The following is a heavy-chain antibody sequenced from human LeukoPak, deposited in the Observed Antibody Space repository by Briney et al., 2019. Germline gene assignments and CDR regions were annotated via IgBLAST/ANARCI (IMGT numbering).Heavy chain of an antibody. D-gene: IGHD2-15*01. Sequence: SVKVSCKASGDTFTSYGISWVRQAPGQGLEWMGGMIPIFGTANYAQKFQGRVTITADESTSTAYMELSSLRSEDTAVYYCASSVVAKVYYYYGMDVWGQGTTVTVSS. V-gene: IGHV1-69*13. CDR2: MIPIFGTA. CDR3: ASSVVAKVYYYYGMDV. CDR1: GDTFTSYG. J-gene: IGHJ6*02.